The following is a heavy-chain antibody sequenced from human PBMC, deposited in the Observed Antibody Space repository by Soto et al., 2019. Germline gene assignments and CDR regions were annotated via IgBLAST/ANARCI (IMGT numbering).Heavy chain of an antibody. V-gene: IGHV3-30*03. CDR2: ISYDGGLQ. CDR3: VSDRGYGHASVPYS. J-gene: IGHJ4*02. D-gene: IGHD5-18*01. Sequence: QAQLVESGGGVVQPGRSLRLSCAASGFTFSSYGMHWVRQAPGTGLEGVAVISYDGGLQHYADSVKGRFTSSRDNSKNMVLLQMNSLRAEDTAVYYCVSDRGYGHASVPYSWGQGTLVSVSS. CDR1: GFTFSSYG.